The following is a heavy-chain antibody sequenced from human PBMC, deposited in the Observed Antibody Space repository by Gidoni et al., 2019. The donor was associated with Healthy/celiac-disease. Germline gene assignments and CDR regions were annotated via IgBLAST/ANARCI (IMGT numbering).Heavy chain of an antibody. CDR1: GFTFSSYA. V-gene: IGHV3-23*01. CDR3: AKGSSITMVRGVDY. Sequence: EVQLLESVGGLVQPGGSLRLSCAASGFTFSSYAMSWVRQAPGKGLEWVSAISGSGGSTYYADSVKGRFTISGDNSKNTLYLQMNSLRAEDTAVYYCAKGSSITMVRGVDYWGQGTLVTVSS. CDR2: ISGSGGST. J-gene: IGHJ4*02. D-gene: IGHD3-10*01.